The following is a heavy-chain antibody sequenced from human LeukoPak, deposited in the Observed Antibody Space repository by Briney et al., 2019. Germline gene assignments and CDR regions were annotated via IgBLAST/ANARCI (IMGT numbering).Heavy chain of an antibody. D-gene: IGHD6-6*01. CDR1: GGSISSYY. V-gene: IGHV4-59*01. Sequence: SETLSLTFTVSGGSISSYYWSWIRQPPGKGLEWIGYIYYSGSTNYNPSLKSRVTISVDTSKNQFSLKLSSVTAADTAVYYCARTSSSSYAFDIWGQGTMVTVSS. CDR3: ARTSSSSYAFDI. CDR2: IYYSGST. J-gene: IGHJ3*02.